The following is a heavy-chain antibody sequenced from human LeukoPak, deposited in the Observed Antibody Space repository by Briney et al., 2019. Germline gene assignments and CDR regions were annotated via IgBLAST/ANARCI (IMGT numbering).Heavy chain of an antibody. CDR2: IYYSGST. Sequence: SETLSLTCTVSGGSISSYYWSWIRQPPGKGLEWIGYIYYSGSTNYNPSLKSRVTISVDTSKNQFSLKLSSVTAADTAVYYCAREGPDYGDYYFDYWGQGTLVTVSS. CDR3: AREGPDYGDYYFDY. D-gene: IGHD4-17*01. J-gene: IGHJ4*02. CDR1: GGSISSYY. V-gene: IGHV4-59*01.